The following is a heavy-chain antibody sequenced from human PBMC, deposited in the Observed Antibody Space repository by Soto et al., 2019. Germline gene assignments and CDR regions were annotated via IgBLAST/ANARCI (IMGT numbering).Heavy chain of an antibody. Sequence: QVQLVQCGAEVKKPGASVKVSCKASGYAFTSYDINWVRQATGQGLEWMGWMNPNSGNTGYAQKFQGRVTMTRNTSIITAYTELTSLRSEGTAVYYCARAVTTLYYFYGMDVWGQGTTVTVSS. J-gene: IGHJ6*02. V-gene: IGHV1-8*01. CDR3: ARAVTTLYYFYGMDV. CDR1: GYAFTSYD. CDR2: MNPNSGNT. D-gene: IGHD4-17*01.